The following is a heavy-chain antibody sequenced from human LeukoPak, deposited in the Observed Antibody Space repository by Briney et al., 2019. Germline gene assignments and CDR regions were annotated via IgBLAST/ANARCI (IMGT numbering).Heavy chain of an antibody. V-gene: IGHV6-1*01. J-gene: IGHJ4*02. CDR1: GDSVSINSAA. CDR2: TYQRSKWYN. CDR3: ARSPSPYSSGWYFDY. Sequence: SQTLSPTCAISGDSVSINSAAWNWIRQSPSRGLEWLGRTYQRSKWYNDYAVSVKSRITINPDISKNQFSLQLNSVTPEDTAVYYCARSPSPYSSGWYFDYWGQGTLVTVSS. D-gene: IGHD6-19*01.